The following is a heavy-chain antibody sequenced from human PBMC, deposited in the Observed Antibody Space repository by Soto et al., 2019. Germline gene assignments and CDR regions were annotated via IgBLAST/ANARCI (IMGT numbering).Heavy chain of an antibody. D-gene: IGHD4-17*01. CDR2: ISAYNGNT. V-gene: IGHV1-18*01. J-gene: IGHJ4*02. CDR1: GYTFTSYG. Sequence: QVQLVQSGVEVEKPGASVKVSCKSSGYTFTSYGVSWVRQAPGQWLEWMGWISAYNGNTNYAQKFQGRVTMTTDTSTSTAYMELSSLRSDDTAVYCCARDVPTVTTGGPDYWGQGTLVTVSS. CDR3: ARDVPTVTTGGPDY.